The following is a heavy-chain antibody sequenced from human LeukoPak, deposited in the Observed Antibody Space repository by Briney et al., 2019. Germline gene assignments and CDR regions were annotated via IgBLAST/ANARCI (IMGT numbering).Heavy chain of an antibody. V-gene: IGHV1-69*06. CDR3: TSLLVDAAVLDAVDI. CDR2: IIPMFGTA. Sequence: ASVKVSCKASGGTFSSYAISWVRQAPGQGLEWMGGIIPMFGTANYAQKFQGRVTITADKSTSTAYMELSSLRSEDTAVYYCTSLLVDAAVLDAVDIWGQGTMVTVSS. J-gene: IGHJ3*02. CDR1: GGTFSSYA. D-gene: IGHD5-18*01.